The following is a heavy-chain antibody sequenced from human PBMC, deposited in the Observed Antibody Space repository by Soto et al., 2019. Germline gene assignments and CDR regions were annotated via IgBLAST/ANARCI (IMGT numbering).Heavy chain of an antibody. J-gene: IGHJ6*02. V-gene: IGHV4-34*01. CDR3: ARNRYGYDFWSGYYTGPYYYYGMDV. CDR1: GGSFSGYY. Sequence: PSETLSLTCAVYGGSFSGYYWSWIRQPPGKGLEWIGEINHSGSTNYNPSLKSRVTLSVDTSKNQFSLKLSSVTAADTAVYYCARNRYGYDFWSGYYTGPYYYYGMDVWGQGTTVTVSS. D-gene: IGHD3-3*01. CDR2: INHSGST.